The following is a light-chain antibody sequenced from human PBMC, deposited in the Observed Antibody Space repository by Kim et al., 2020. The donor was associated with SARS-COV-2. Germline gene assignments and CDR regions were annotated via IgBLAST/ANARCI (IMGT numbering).Light chain of an antibody. CDR1: VLAKRY. CDR2: KDS. CDR3: YSAADNNWL. V-gene: IGLV3-27*01. Sequence: SVLQGQTARITCSGDVLAKRYARWFQQKPGQAPLLVIYKDSKRPSGIPERFSGSSSGTTVTLTISGAQVEDEADYYCYSAADNNWLFGGGTQLTVL. J-gene: IGLJ3*02.